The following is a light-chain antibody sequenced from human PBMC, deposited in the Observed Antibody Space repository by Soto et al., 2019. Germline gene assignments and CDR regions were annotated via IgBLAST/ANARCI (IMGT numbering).Light chain of an antibody. CDR3: CSYAGSTTLYV. Sequence: QSVLAQPASVSGSPGQSITISCTGTSSDVGSYSLVSWYQQHPGKAPKLMIYEVSKRPSGVSNRFSGSKSGNTASLTISGLQAEDEADYYCCSYAGSTTLYVFGSGTKVPS. CDR2: EVS. V-gene: IGLV2-23*02. J-gene: IGLJ1*01. CDR1: SSDVGSYSL.